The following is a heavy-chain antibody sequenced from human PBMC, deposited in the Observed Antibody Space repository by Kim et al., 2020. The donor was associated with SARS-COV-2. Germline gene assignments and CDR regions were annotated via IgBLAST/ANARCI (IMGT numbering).Heavy chain of an antibody. CDR1: GFTFSNAW. V-gene: IGHV3-15*01. CDR2: IKSKTDGGTT. CDR3: TTEAPFIAVAGTPGI. D-gene: IGHD6-19*01. Sequence: GGSLRLSCAASGFTFSNAWMSWVRQAPGKGLEWVGRIKSKTDGGTTDYAAPVKGRFTISRDDSKNTLYLQMNSLKTEDTAVYYCTTEAPFIAVAGTPGIWGQGTLVTVSS. J-gene: IGHJ4*02.